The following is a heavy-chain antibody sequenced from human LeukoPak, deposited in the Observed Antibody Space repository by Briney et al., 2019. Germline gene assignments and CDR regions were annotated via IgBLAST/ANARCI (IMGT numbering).Heavy chain of an antibody. Sequence: PGGSLRLSCAASGFSFDDYAMHWVRQAPGKGLEWVSLISGDAGSTYYADSVRGRFSISRGNSKNSLFLQMNSLRTEDTAFYFCAKVIGYCSSTSCSLFDDAFDVWGQGTMVTVSS. CDR1: GFSFDDYA. CDR2: ISGDAGST. CDR3: AKVIGYCSSTSCSLFDDAFDV. V-gene: IGHV3-43*02. J-gene: IGHJ3*01. D-gene: IGHD2-2*03.